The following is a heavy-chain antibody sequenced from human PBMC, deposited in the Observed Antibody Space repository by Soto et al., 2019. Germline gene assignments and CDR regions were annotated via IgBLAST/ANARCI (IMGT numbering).Heavy chain of an antibody. D-gene: IGHD2-15*01. CDR1: GFTFSSYA. CDR2: ISYDGSNK. CDR3: ARSDIVVVVAPLVALDY. J-gene: IGHJ4*02. V-gene: IGHV3-30-3*01. Sequence: QVPLVESGGGVAQPGRSLRLSCAASGFTFSSYAMHWVRQAPGKGLERVAGISYDGSNKYYADPVKGRFTISRDNSKNTLYLQMNSLRAEDTAVYYCARSDIVVVVAPLVALDYWVQGTLVTVSS.